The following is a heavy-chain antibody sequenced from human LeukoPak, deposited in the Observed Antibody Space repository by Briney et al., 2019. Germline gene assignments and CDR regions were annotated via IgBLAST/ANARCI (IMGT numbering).Heavy chain of an antibody. V-gene: IGHV3-23*01. CDR3: ARGVMAARLYYFDY. J-gene: IGHJ4*02. Sequence: GGSLRLSCAASGLSFCSHPMNWVRQAPGKGLEWVSGITGSGDNTYYIDSVKGRFTISRDNSKSTLYLQMNSLRAEDTAVYYCARGVMAARLYYFDYWGRGILVTVSS. CDR1: GLSFCSHP. D-gene: IGHD2-21*01. CDR2: ITGSGDNT.